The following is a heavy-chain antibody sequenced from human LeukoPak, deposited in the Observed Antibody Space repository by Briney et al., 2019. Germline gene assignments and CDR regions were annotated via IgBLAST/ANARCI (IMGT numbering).Heavy chain of an antibody. J-gene: IGHJ4*02. D-gene: IGHD6-19*01. V-gene: IGHV3-23*01. CDR1: GLSFSSYA. CDR3: AKGLAVAGQPPRLGNFDY. Sequence: GGSLRLSCAASGLSFSSYAMSWVRQAPGKGLEWVSTISASGGNTYYADSVKGRFTISRDNSKNTLYLQMNSLRAEDTAVYYCAKGLAVAGQPPRLGNFDYWGQGTLVTVSS. CDR2: ISASGGNT.